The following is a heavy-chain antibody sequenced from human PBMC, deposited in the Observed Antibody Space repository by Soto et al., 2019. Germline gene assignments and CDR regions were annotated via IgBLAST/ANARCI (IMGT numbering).Heavy chain of an antibody. D-gene: IGHD3-16*02. CDR1: GFTFSSYS. V-gene: IGHV3-48*01. CDR3: ARVQVVYDYIWGSYRTHVDY. Sequence: GGSLRLSCAASGFTFSSYSMNWVRQAPGKGLEWVSYISSSSSTIYYADSVKGRFTISRDNAKNSLYLQMNSLRAEDTAVYYCARVQVVYDYIWGSYRTHVDYWGQGTLVTVSS. J-gene: IGHJ4*02. CDR2: ISSSSSTI.